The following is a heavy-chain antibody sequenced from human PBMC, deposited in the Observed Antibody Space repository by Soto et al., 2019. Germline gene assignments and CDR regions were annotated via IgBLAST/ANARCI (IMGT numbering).Heavy chain of an antibody. V-gene: IGHV3-15*07. J-gene: IGHJ4*02. CDR2: IKSKTDGGTT. D-gene: IGHD3-22*01. CDR3: TTDPITMIVYLEHDY. Sequence: GGSLRLSCAASGFTFSNAWMNWVRQAPGKGLEWVGRIKSKTDGGTTDYAAPVKGRFTISRDDSKNTLYLQMNSLKTEDTAVYYCTTDPITMIVYLEHDYWGQGTLVTVSS. CDR1: GFTFSNAW.